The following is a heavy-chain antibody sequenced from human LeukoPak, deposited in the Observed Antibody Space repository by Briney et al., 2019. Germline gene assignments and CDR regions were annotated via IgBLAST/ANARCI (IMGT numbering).Heavy chain of an antibody. CDR2: ISGTGGRT. J-gene: IGHJ4*02. Sequence: PGGSLRLSCAASGFTFSSYAMSWVRQAPGKGLEWVSAISGTGGRTYYADSVKGRFTISRDNSKNTLYLQMNSLRAEDTAVYYCAPRPPYSSSWYPIFDYWGQGTLVTVSS. CDR1: GFTFSSYA. V-gene: IGHV3-23*01. D-gene: IGHD6-13*01. CDR3: APRPPYSSSWYPIFDY.